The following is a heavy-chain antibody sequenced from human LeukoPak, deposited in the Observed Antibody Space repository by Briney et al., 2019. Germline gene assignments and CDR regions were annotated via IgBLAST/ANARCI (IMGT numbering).Heavy chain of an antibody. CDR2: IYPGDSDT. J-gene: IGHJ3*02. Sequence: GESLKISCKGPGYSFTSYWIGWVRQMPGKGLEWMGIIYPGDSDTRYSPSFQGQVTISADKSISTAYLQWSSLKASDTAMYYCARSCTSTSCYLTDAFDIWGQGTMVTVSS. V-gene: IGHV5-51*01. CDR3: ARSCTSTSCYLTDAFDI. CDR1: GYSFTSYW. D-gene: IGHD2-2*01.